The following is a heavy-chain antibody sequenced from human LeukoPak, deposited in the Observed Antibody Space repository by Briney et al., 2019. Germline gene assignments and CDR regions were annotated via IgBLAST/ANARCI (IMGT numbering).Heavy chain of an antibody. CDR3: ATDSSYVVPATNYYYYGMDV. CDR2: FDPEDGET. V-gene: IGHV1-24*01. CDR1: GYTLTELS. J-gene: IGHJ6*02. D-gene: IGHD2-2*01. Sequence: ASVKVSCKVSGYTLTELSMHWVRQAPGKGLEWMGGFDPEDGETIYAQKFQGRVTMTEDTSTDTAYMELSSLRSEDTAVYYCATDSSYVVPATNYYYYGMDVWGQGTTVTVSS.